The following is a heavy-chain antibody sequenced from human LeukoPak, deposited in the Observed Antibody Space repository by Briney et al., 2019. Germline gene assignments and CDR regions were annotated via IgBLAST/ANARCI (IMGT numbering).Heavy chain of an antibody. V-gene: IGHV1-69*13. CDR2: IIPIFGTA. CDR3: ARDGGLYNWFDP. D-gene: IGHD3-16*01. CDR1: GGTFSSYA. J-gene: IGHJ5*02. Sequence: GASVKVSCKASGGTFSSYAISWVRQAPGQGLERMGGIIPIFGTANYAQKFQGRVTITADESTSTAYMELSSLRSEDTAVYYCARDGGLYNWFDPWGQGTLVTVSS.